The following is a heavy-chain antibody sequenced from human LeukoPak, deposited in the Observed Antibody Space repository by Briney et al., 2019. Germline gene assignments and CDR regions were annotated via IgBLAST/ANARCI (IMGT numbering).Heavy chain of an antibody. CDR1: GGSISSSNSY. Sequence: PSETLSLTCTVSGGSISSSNSYWGWIRQPPGKGLEWIGSIYYSGSTYYNPSLKNRVTILIDTSKNQFSLKLSSVTAADTAVYFCARDKSATNRRAPFDIWGRGTLVTVSS. CDR3: ARDKSATNRRAPFDI. J-gene: IGHJ3*02. D-gene: IGHD1-14*01. CDR2: IYYSGST. V-gene: IGHV4-39*07.